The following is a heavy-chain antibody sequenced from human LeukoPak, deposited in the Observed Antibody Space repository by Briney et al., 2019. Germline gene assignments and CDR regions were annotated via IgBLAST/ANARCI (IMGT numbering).Heavy chain of an antibody. CDR3: ARALGWLPENY. D-gene: IGHD5-24*01. V-gene: IGHV3-7*01. CDR2: IKQDGSEK. J-gene: IGHJ4*02. Sequence: GGSLRLSCAASGCTFSSHWMSWVREAPGKGLEWVANIKQDGSEKYYVDSVKGRFTISRDNAKNSLYLQMNSLRAEDTAVYYCARALGWLPENYWGQGTLVTVSS. CDR1: GCTFSSHW.